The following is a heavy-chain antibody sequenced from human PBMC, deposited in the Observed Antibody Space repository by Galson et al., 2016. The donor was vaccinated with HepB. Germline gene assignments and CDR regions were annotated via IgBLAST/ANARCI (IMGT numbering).Heavy chain of an antibody. CDR1: GGSIRYSSFF. D-gene: IGHD3-22*01. Sequence: ETLSLTCTVSGGSIRYSSFFWAWIRQSPGRRLEWIGSISDSGSTYYNPSLGGRVTISVDTSKNQFSLKLSSVTAADTAVYYCAKTRGPGYYDSSGYYYPPAAFDTWGQGIKVTVSS. V-gene: IGHV4-39*01. CDR2: ISDSGST. CDR3: AKTRGPGYYDSSGYYYPPAAFDT. J-gene: IGHJ3*02.